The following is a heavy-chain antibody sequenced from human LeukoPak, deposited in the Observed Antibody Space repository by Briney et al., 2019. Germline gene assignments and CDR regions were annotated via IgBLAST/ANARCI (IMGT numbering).Heavy chain of an antibody. CDR2: IRGDGRAT. D-gene: IGHD6-19*01. Sequence: GGSMRLSCAASGFIFTDYWMHLVRHAPGKELGWVARIRGDGRATTYADSVKGRFTISRDNAMNTVFLQMTSLRAEDPGIYYCDRFYFPEEHDRAWSEAHWGQGIRVTVS. CDR1: GFIFTDYW. CDR3: DRFYFPEEHDRAWSEAH. J-gene: IGHJ1*01. V-gene: IGHV3-74*01.